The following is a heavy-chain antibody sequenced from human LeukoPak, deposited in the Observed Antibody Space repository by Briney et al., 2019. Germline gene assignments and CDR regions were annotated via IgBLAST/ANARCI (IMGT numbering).Heavy chain of an antibody. D-gene: IGHD1-26*01. J-gene: IGHJ4*02. CDR2: ISGSGGAT. Sequence: GGSLRLSCAASGFTFSNYAMSWVRQAPGKGLEWVSGISGSGGATYYADSVKGRFTISRDNSKNTLYLQVNSLRAEDTAVYYCAKGGKWDVTPFDYWGQGTLVTVSS. CDR3: AKGGKWDVTPFDY. CDR1: GFTFSNYA. V-gene: IGHV3-23*01.